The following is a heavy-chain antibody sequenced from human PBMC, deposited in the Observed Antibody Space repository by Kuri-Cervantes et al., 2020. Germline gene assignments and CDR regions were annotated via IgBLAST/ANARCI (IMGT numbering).Heavy chain of an antibody. J-gene: IGHJ6*02. D-gene: IGHD6-19*01. V-gene: IGHV1-8*01. CDR3: AGIERQWLVHYYGMDV. Sequence: ASVKVSCKASGYTFTSYDINWVRQATGQGLEWMGWMNPNSGNTGYAQKFQGRVTMTRNTSISTAYMELSSLRSEDTAMYYCAGIERQWLVHYYGMDVWGQGTTVTVSS. CDR2: MNPNSGNT. CDR1: GYTFTSYD.